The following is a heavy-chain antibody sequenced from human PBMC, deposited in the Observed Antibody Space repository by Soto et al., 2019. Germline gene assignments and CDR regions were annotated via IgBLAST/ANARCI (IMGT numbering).Heavy chain of an antibody. D-gene: IGHD3-9*01. CDR2: IFPGDSDT. CDR1: GYSFPNYW. J-gene: IGHJ5*02. CDR3: ARRPLTRNWFDP. Sequence: GESLKISCRASGYSFPNYWIGWVRQMPGKGLEWMGIIFPGDSDTRYSPSFQGQVTISVDTSKNQFSLKLSSVTAADTAVYYCARRPLTRNWFDPWGQGTLVTVSS. V-gene: IGHV5-51*01.